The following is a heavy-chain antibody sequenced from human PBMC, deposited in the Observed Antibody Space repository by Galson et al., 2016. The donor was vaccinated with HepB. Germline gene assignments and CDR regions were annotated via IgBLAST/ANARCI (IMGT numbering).Heavy chain of an antibody. CDR1: GFTFSTYY. V-gene: IGHV3-7*01. Sequence: SLRLSCAASGFTFSTYYMPWVRQAPGKGLEWVAGIKQNGNAKYYVDSVKGRFTISRDNSRNTLYLQMDSLRVEDTGIYYCAREGPSPGPGALDYWGKGTLVTVSS. CDR3: AREGPSPGPGALDY. CDR2: IKQNGNAK. J-gene: IGHJ4*02.